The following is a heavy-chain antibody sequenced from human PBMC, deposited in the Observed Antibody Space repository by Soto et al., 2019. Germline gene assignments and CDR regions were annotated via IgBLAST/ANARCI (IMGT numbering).Heavy chain of an antibody. CDR1: GFTFSSYA. Sequence: TGGSLRLSCAASGFTFSSYAMSWVRQAPGKGLEWVSAISGSGGSAYYADSVKGRFTISRDNSKNTLYLQMNSLRAEDTAVYYCVKVTSIYYDSSGYYYPFDYWGQGTLVTVSS. V-gene: IGHV3-23*01. CDR2: ISGSGGSA. D-gene: IGHD3-22*01. J-gene: IGHJ4*02. CDR3: VKVTSIYYDSSGYYYPFDY.